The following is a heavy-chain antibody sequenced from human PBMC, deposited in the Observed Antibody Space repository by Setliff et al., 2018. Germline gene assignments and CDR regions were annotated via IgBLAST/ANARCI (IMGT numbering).Heavy chain of an antibody. D-gene: IGHD1-26*01. V-gene: IGHV3-66*02. Sequence: GGSLRLSCAASGFTVSSNEMSWVRQAPGKGLEWVSSISGGSTYYADSVKGRFTISRDISKNTLYLQMNSLRAEDTAVYYCAIPRSTLRAIDFWGQGTLVTVSS. J-gene: IGHJ4*02. CDR2: ISGGST. CDR3: AIPRSTLRAIDF. CDR1: GFTVSSNE.